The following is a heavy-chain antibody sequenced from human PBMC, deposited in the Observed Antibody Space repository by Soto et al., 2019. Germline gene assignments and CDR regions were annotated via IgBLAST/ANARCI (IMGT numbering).Heavy chain of an antibody. V-gene: IGHV3-7*05. D-gene: IGHD1-26*01. J-gene: IGHJ4*02. CDR1: GFTFSSYW. CDR3: ASDLYSGTSDY. Sequence: EVQLVESGGGLVQPGGSLTLSCAASGFTFSSYWMNWVRQAPGKGLEWVANIDQDGSTTDYVGSVKGRFTISSDNAKKSLYLQMNSLRAEDTALYYCASDLYSGTSDYWGQGTLVTVSS. CDR2: IDQDGSTT.